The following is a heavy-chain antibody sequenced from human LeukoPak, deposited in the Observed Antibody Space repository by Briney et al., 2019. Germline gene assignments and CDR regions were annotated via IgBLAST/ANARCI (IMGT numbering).Heavy chain of an antibody. CDR2: IYSGGST. J-gene: IGHJ4*02. V-gene: IGHV3-66*01. D-gene: IGHD4-17*01. Sequence: GGSLRLSCAASGFTFNNYAMSWVRQAPGKGLEWVSVIYSGGSTYYADSVKGRFTISRDNSKNTLYLQMNSLRAEDTAVYYCASTFYGDSPPYWGQGTLVTVSS. CDR3: ASTFYGDSPPY. CDR1: GFTFNNYA.